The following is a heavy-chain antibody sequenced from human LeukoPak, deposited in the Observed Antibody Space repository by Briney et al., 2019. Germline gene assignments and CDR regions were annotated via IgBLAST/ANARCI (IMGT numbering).Heavy chain of an antibody. V-gene: IGHV3-11*04. J-gene: IGHJ5*02. Sequence: GGSLRLSCAASGFSFSDSFMTWIRQAPGKGLEWVSYIGSSATITFYADSVKGRFTISRDNAKNSLYLQMNSLRAEDTAVYYCARDIVVGGPWGQGTLVTVSS. CDR3: ARDIVVGGP. D-gene: IGHD2-2*01. CDR1: GFSFSDSF. CDR2: IGSSATIT.